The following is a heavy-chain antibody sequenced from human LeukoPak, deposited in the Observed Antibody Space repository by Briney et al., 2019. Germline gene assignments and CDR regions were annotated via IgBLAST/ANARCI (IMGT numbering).Heavy chain of an antibody. CDR2: IYYSGST. Sequence: SETLSLTCTVSGGSISSSSYYWGWIRQPPGKGLEWIGSIYYSGSTYYNPSLKSRVIISVDTSKNQFSLKLNSVTAADTAVYYCARLKPLLTYYYGSGSQGRNYFDYWGQGTLVTVSS. D-gene: IGHD3-10*01. V-gene: IGHV4-39*01. CDR1: GGSISSSSYY. J-gene: IGHJ4*02. CDR3: ARLKPLLTYYYGSGSQGRNYFDY.